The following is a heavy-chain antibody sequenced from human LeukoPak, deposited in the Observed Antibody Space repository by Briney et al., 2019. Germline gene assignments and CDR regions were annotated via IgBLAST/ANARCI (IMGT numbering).Heavy chain of an antibody. CDR1: GGSISSYY. CDR3: ASHPGYYYYGMDV. CDR2: IYYSGST. Sequence: PSETLSLTCTVSGGSISSYYWSWIRQPPGKGLEWIGYIYYSGSTNYNPSLKSRVTISADTSKNQFSLKLSSVTAADTAVYYCASHPGYYYYGMDVWGQGTTVTVSS. J-gene: IGHJ6*02. V-gene: IGHV4-59*01.